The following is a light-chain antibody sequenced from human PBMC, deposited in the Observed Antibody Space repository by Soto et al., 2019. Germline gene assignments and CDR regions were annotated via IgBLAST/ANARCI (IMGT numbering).Light chain of an antibody. V-gene: IGKV1-5*01. J-gene: IGKJ1*01. Sequence: DIQMTQSPSTLSASVGDRVTITCRASQSISSWLAWFQQKPGKAPKLLIYDASTLESGVPSRFSGSGSGTEFTRTISSLQPDDFAKYYCQPYNYYRTFGQGTKVELK. CDR3: QPYNYYRT. CDR2: DAS. CDR1: QSISSW.